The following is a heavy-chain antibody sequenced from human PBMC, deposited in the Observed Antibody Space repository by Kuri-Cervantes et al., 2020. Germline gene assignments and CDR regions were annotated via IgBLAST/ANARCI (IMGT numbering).Heavy chain of an antibody. CDR2: INHSGST. CDR3: SREGYSDAFDI. Sequence: GSLRLSCAASGFTVSSNYMSWVRQAPGKGLEWIGEINHSGSTNYNPSLKSRVTISVDTSKNQFSLKLSSVTAADTAVYYCSREGYSDAFDIWSQGTMVTVSS. J-gene: IGHJ3*02. V-gene: IGHV4-34*01. D-gene: IGHD3-22*01. CDR1: GFTVSSNY.